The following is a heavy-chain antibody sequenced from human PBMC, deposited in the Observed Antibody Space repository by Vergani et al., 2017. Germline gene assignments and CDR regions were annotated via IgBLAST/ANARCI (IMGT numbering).Heavy chain of an antibody. CDR2: IYRTGRT. CDR3: AGRSGIVYDIFSGTQYFFNF. Sequence: QVQLQVSGPGLVKPSETLSLTCAVSGFPIDNGYYWLWIRQPPGKGLEWIGSIYRTGRTHFNPSLKSRVPISVDTSNNHFSLRLNSLTAADTAVYYCAGRSGIVYDIFSGTQYFFNFWGQGTLVTVSS. V-gene: IGHV4-38-2*01. D-gene: IGHD3-9*01. CDR1: GFPIDNGYY. J-gene: IGHJ4*02.